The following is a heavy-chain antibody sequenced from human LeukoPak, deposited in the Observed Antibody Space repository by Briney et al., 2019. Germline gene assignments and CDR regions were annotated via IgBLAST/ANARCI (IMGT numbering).Heavy chain of an antibody. V-gene: IGHV3-23*01. J-gene: IGHJ4*02. CDR3: ARKYSGTNPFDY. CDR2: INNSGGST. Sequence: GGSPRLSCVASGFTFSSYSMHWVRQAPGKGLEWVSIINNSGGSTYYADSVKGRFTISRDLSKNTLYLQMNSLRAEDTALYYCARKYSGTNPFDYWGQGTLVTVSS. D-gene: IGHD1-26*01. CDR1: GFTFSSYS.